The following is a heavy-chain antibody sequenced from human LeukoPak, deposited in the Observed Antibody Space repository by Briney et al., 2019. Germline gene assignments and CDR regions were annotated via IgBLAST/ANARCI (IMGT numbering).Heavy chain of an antibody. CDR3: ARSPFGVVIPFDY. D-gene: IGHD3-3*01. CDR1: GGSISSYY. CDR2: IYYSGST. Sequence: SETLSLTCTVSGGSISSYYWSWIRQPPGKGLEWIGYIYYSGSTNYNPSLKSRVTISVDTSKNQFSLKLSSVTAADTAVYYCARSPFGVVIPFDYWGQGTLVTVSS. V-gene: IGHV4-59*12. J-gene: IGHJ4*02.